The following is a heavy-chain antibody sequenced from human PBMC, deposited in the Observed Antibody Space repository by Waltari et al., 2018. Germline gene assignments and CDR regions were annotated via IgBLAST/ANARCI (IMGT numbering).Heavy chain of an antibody. V-gene: IGHV1-2*02. D-gene: IGHD1-1*01. J-gene: IGHJ6*02. CDR2: SNPDSGGT. CDR3: ATCTTGTTWGGMDV. CDR1: GYTFTAYF. Sequence: QVQLVQSGAEVKKPGASVKVSCKASGYTFTAYFIHWVRQAPGPGLEWMGWSNPDSGGTKYAQNFQGRVTMTRDTSISIAYMELSRLRSDDTAVYSCATCTTGTTWGGMDVWGQGTTVTVSS.